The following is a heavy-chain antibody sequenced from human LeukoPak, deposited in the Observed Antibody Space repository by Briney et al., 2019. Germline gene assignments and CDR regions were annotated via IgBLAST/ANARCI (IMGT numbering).Heavy chain of an antibody. J-gene: IGHJ4*02. CDR1: AGTFTIYA. Sequence: ASVTVSFKASAGTFTIYAISWVRQAPGQGLEWMGGIIPIFGTANYAQKFQGRVTITADESTSTAYMELSSLRSEDTAVYYCVWFGESKVGYWGQGTLVTVSS. V-gene: IGHV1-69*13. D-gene: IGHD3-10*01. CDR3: VWFGESKVGY. CDR2: IIPIFGTA.